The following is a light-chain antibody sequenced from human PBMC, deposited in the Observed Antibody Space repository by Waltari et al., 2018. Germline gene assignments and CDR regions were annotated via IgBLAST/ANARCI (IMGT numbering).Light chain of an antibody. CDR1: SEAVTSGPY. J-gene: IGLJ3*02. Sequence: QAVVTQAPSLTVSPGGTVTLTCGSSSEAVTSGPYPYWLQQRPGQAPRTLIFNTNDKHSWTPARFSGSLLGGRAALTLSGAQPEDEAEYFCLLFYGGAWVFGGGTEVTVL. CDR2: NTN. V-gene: IGLV7-46*01. CDR3: LLFYGGAWV.